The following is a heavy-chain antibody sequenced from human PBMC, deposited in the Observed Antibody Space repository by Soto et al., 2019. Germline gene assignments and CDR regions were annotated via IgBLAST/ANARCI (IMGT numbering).Heavy chain of an antibody. CDR2: IIPIFGTA. V-gene: IGHV1-69*13. Sequence: SVKVSCKASGGTFSSYAISWVRQAPGQGLEWMGGIIPIFGTANYAQKFQGRVTITADESTSTAYMELSSLRSEDTAVYYCARETIYDYVWGSYRPSYYYYGMDVWGQGTTVTVSS. D-gene: IGHD3-16*02. J-gene: IGHJ6*02. CDR3: ARETIYDYVWGSYRPSYYYYGMDV. CDR1: GGTFSSYA.